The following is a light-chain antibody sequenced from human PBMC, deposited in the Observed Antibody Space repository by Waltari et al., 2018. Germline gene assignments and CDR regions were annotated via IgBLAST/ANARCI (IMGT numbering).Light chain of an antibody. V-gene: IGLV1-44*01. Sequence: QSVLTQPPSASGTPGQGVTISCSGTYPHTAITTVNWYLQLPGTAPKPLNYNNNQRPSGIPARFSASKSGTSASLAISGLQSEDEADYYCAAWFDSLNAWVFAGGTKLTVL. CDR2: NNN. J-gene: IGLJ3*02. CDR3: AAWFDSLNAWV. CDR1: YPHTAITT.